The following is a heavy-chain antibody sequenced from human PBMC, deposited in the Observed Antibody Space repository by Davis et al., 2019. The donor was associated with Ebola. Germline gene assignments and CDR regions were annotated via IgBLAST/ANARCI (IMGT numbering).Heavy chain of an antibody. CDR3: ATDSDGMDV. CDR2: FDPEDGET. V-gene: IGHV1-24*01. CDR1: GYTFTKYD. J-gene: IGHJ6*02. Sequence: ASVKVSCKASGYTFTKYDINWVRQATGQGLEWMGGFDPEDGETIYAQKFQGRVTMTEDTSTDTAYMELSSLRSEDTAVYYCATDSDGMDVWGQGTTVTVSS.